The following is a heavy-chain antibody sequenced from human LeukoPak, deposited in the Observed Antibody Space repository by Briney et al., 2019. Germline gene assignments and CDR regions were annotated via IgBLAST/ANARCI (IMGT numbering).Heavy chain of an antibody. CDR1: GFTFSSYG. J-gene: IGHJ4*02. CDR3: AKEFSGYLASFEY. Sequence: GGSLRLSCAASGFTFSSYGMHWVRQAPGKGLEWVAMTSFDGSYKNYADSVKGRFTISRDNSKNRLYLQMNGLRAEDTAVYYCAKEFSGYLASFEYWGQGTLVTVSS. CDR2: TSFDGSYK. V-gene: IGHV3-30*18. D-gene: IGHD3-22*01.